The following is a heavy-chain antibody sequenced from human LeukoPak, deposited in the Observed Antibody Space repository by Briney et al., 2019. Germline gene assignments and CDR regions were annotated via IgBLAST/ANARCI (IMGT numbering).Heavy chain of an antibody. CDR1: GFTFSSYA. J-gene: IGHJ4*02. Sequence: GGXLRLSCAASGFTFSSYAMSWVRQAPGKGVEGVSAISGSGGSTYYADSVKGRFTIYRDNKKNTLYMQMNSVRDEDTAVYYCARKTGDLDYWGQGTLLTVSS. D-gene: IGHD7-27*01. CDR3: ARKTGDLDY. CDR2: ISGSGGST. V-gene: IGHV3-23*01.